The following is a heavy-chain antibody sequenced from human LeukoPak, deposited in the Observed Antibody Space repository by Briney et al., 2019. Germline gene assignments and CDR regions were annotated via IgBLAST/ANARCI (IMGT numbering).Heavy chain of an antibody. V-gene: IGHV1-18*01. J-gene: IGHJ3*02. CDR3: ARDKGYSSSWYDAFDI. CDR2: ISAYNGNT. CDR1: GYTFTSYG. Sequence: GASVKVSCKASGYTFTSYGISWVRQAPGQGLEWMGWISAYNGNTNYAQKLQGRVTMTTDTSTSTAYMELRSLRSDDTAVYYCARDKGYSSSWYDAFDIWGQGTMVTVSS. D-gene: IGHD6-13*01.